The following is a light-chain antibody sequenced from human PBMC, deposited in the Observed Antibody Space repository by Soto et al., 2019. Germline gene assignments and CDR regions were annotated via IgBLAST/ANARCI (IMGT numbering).Light chain of an antibody. J-gene: IGKJ4*01. CDR3: QQYNSLCSVS. CDR1: QSITNW. V-gene: IGKV1-5*03. CDR2: MAS. Sequence: DIQLTQSPSTLSASVGDRVTITCRASQSITNWLAWYQQKPGKAPKVLIHMASSLKSGVPSRFSGSGSGTEFTLTITSLQPDDSATYYCQQYNSLCSVSFGGGTKVEI.